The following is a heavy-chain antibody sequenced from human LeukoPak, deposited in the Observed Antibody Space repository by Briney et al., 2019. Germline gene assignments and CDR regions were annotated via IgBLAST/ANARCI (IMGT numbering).Heavy chain of an antibody. CDR1: GGSISSGGYY. Sequence: SETLSLTCTVSGGSISSGGYYWSWIRQHPGKALEWIGYIYYSGSTYYNPSLKSRVTISVDTSKNQFSLKLSSVTAADTAVYYCARARGRTGGPYDYWGQGTLVTVSS. CDR2: IYYSGST. J-gene: IGHJ4*02. D-gene: IGHD1-14*01. CDR3: ARARGRTGGPYDY. V-gene: IGHV4-31*03.